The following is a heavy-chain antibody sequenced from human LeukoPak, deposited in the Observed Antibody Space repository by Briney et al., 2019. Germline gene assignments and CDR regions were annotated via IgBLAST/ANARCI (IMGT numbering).Heavy chain of an antibody. V-gene: IGHV4-59*08. CDR1: GGSISSYY. CDR2: IYYSGST. J-gene: IGHJ5*02. D-gene: IGHD3-10*01. CDR3: ARLWFGELSNNWFDP. Sequence: SETLSLTCTVSGGSISSYYWSWIRQPPGKGLGWIGYIYYSGSTNYNPSLKSRVTISVDTSKNQFSLKLSSVTAADTAVYYCARLWFGELSNNWFDPWGQGTLVTVSS.